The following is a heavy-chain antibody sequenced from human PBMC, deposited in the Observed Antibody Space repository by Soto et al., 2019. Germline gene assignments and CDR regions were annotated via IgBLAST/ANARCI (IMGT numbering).Heavy chain of an antibody. V-gene: IGHV1-46*01. CDR2: INPSGGST. CDR3: ARGLMVPGPYPNNYYYYGMDV. J-gene: IGHJ6*02. D-gene: IGHD3-10*01. Sequence: QVQLVQSGAEVKKPGASVKVSCKASGYTFTSYYMHWVRQAPGQGLEWMGIINPSGGSTSYAQKFQGRVTMTRDTSTSTVYMELSSLRSEDTAVYYCARGLMVPGPYPNNYYYYGMDVWGQGTTVTVSS. CDR1: GYTFTSYY.